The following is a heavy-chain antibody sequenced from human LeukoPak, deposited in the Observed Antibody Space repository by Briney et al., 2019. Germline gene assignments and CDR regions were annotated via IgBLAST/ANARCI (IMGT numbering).Heavy chain of an antibody. Sequence: GGSLRLSCTASGFTFGDYAMSWVRQAPGKGLEWVGFIRSKAYGCTTEYAASVKGRFTISRDDAKSIAYLQMNSLKTEDTAVYYFTRVDPGYYYMDVWGKGTTVTISS. D-gene: IGHD2-2*03. CDR1: GFTFGDYA. CDR2: IRSKAYGCTT. V-gene: IGHV3-49*04. J-gene: IGHJ6*03. CDR3: TRVDPGYYYMDV.